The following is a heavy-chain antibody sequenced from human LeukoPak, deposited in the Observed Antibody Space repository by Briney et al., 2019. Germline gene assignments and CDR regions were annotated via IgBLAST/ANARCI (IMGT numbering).Heavy chain of an antibody. CDR3: ARDRRHGSSYYGMDV. D-gene: IGHD3-10*01. V-gene: IGHV3-21*01. CDR1: GFTFSSCS. CDR2: ISSSSSYI. J-gene: IGHJ6*04. Sequence: GGSLRLSCAASGFTFSSCSMNWVRQAPGKGLEWVSSISSSSSYIYYADSVKGRFTISRDNAKNSLYLQMNSLRAEDTAVYYCARDRRHGSSYYGMDVWGKGTTVTVSS.